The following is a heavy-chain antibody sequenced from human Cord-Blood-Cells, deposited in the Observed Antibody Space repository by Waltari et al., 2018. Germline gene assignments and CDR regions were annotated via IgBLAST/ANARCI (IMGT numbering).Heavy chain of an antibody. CDR1: GYTLTELS. CDR2: VDTEAGET. V-gene: IGHV1-24*01. J-gene: IGHJ4*02. Sequence: QVQLVQSGAEVKKPGASVKVSCKVSGYTLTELSMHWVRQAPGKGLEWMGGVDTEAGETIYAQKFQDRVTMTEDTSTDAAYMGLSRMGSEETAVYYCATLRAAFDYGGQGTLVTVSS. CDR3: ATLRAAFDY. D-gene: IGHD2-15*01.